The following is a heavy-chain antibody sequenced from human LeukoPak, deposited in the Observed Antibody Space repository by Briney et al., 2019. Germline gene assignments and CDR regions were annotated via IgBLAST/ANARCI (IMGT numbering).Heavy chain of an antibody. Sequence: ASVKVSCKASGYTFTGYYMHWVRQAPGQGLEWMRWINPNSGGTNYAQKFQGRVTMTRDTSISTAYMELSRLRSDDTAVYYCARRSYYDFWSGYTKGLGPFDYWGQGTLVTVSS. CDR2: INPNSGGT. CDR3: ARRSYYDFWSGYTKGLGPFDY. CDR1: GYTFTGYY. J-gene: IGHJ4*02. V-gene: IGHV1-2*02. D-gene: IGHD3-3*01.